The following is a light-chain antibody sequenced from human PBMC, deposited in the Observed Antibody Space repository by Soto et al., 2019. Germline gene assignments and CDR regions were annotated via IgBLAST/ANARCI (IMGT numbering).Light chain of an antibody. Sequence: SYELTQPPSVSVAPGKTARITCGGNNIGSKSVHWYQQKPGQAPVLVIYYDSDRPSGIPERFSGSNSGNTATLTISRVEAGDEADYYCQVWDSSSDQGGVFGGGTKLTVL. CDR1: NIGSKS. CDR2: YDS. J-gene: IGLJ2*01. CDR3: QVWDSSSDQGGV. V-gene: IGLV3-21*04.